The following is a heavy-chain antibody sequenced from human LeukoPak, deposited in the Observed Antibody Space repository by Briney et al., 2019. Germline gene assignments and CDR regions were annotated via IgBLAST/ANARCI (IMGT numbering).Heavy chain of an antibody. Sequence: GGSLRLSCAASGFTVSSNYMSWVRQAPGKGLEWVSLIYSGSNTYYADSVKGRFTISTDNSKNTLYLQMDSLTAEDTAVYYCARGPDYGGNSYFDYWGQGTLVTVSS. CDR3: ARGPDYGGNSYFDY. D-gene: IGHD4-23*01. CDR1: GFTVSSNY. CDR2: IYSGSNT. J-gene: IGHJ4*02. V-gene: IGHV3-53*01.